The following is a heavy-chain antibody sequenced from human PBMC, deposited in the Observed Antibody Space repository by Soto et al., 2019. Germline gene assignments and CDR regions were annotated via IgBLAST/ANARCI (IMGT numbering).Heavy chain of an antibody. J-gene: IGHJ5*02. D-gene: IGHD4-17*01. V-gene: IGHV4-59*01. CDR3: ASTEMTGDNWFDP. Sequence: SETLSLTCTVSGGSISSYYWSWIRQPPGKGLEWIGYIYYSGSTNYNPSLKSRVTISVDTSKNQFSLKLSSVTAADTAVYYCASTEMTGDNWFDPWGQGTLVTVSS. CDR1: GGSISSYY. CDR2: IYYSGST.